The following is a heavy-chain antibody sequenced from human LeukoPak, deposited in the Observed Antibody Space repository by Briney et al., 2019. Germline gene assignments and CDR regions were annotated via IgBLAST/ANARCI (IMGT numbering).Heavy chain of an antibody. CDR3: AREGGIADDGNWFDP. D-gene: IGHD6-13*01. Sequence: SVKVSCKASGGTFSSYAISWVRQAPGQWLEWMGGIIPIFGTANYAQKFQGRVTITTDESTSTAYMELSSLRSEDTAVYYCAREGGIADDGNWFDPWGQGTLVTVSS. CDR2: IIPIFGTA. CDR1: GGTFSSYA. V-gene: IGHV1-69*05. J-gene: IGHJ5*02.